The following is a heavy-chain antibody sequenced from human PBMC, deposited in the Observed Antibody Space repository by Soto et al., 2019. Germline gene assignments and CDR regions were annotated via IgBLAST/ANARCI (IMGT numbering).Heavy chain of an antibody. Sequence: SETLSLTCTVSGGSISSYYWSWIRQPPGKGLEWIGYIYYSGSTNYNPSLKSRVTISVDTSKNQFSLKLSSVTAADTAVYYCARVRKGAAAGTPFFDYWGQGTLVTVSS. J-gene: IGHJ4*02. D-gene: IGHD6-13*01. CDR2: IYYSGST. V-gene: IGHV4-59*12. CDR3: ARVRKGAAAGTPFFDY. CDR1: GGSISSYY.